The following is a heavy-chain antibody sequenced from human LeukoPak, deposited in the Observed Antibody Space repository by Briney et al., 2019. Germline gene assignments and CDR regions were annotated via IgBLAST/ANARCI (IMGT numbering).Heavy chain of an antibody. CDR3: ATTSIAARPRSGMDV. Sequence: PGGSLRLSCAASGFTFSSYSMNWVRQAPGKGLEWVSSISSSSSYIYYADSVKGRFTISRDNAKNSLYLQMNSLRAEDTAVYYCATTSIAARPRSGMDVWGQGTTVTVSS. D-gene: IGHD6-6*01. CDR1: GFTFSSYS. CDR2: ISSSSSYI. V-gene: IGHV3-21*01. J-gene: IGHJ6*02.